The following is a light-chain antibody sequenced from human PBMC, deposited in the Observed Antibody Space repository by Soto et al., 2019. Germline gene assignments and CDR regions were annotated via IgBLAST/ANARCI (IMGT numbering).Light chain of an antibody. V-gene: IGKV1-39*01. CDR3: QQPGSAPFA. Sequence: DIQMTQSPYSLSAAVGDRVTITCRASQNINTYLNWYQQKPGKAPKLLIFDAASLQSGVTSRLSGSGSRTDDTLTISSLQPEEFATYHCQQPGSAPFAFGPGTKVDI. J-gene: IGKJ3*01. CDR2: DAA. CDR1: QNINTY.